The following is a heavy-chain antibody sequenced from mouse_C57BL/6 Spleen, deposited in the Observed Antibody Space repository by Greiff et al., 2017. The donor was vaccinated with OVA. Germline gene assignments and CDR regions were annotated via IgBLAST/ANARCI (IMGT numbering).Heavy chain of an antibody. CDR1: GYTFTSYW. V-gene: IGHV1-64*01. D-gene: IGHD2-5*01. J-gene: IGHJ4*01. CDR3: ASSNPLYYAMDY. CDR2: IHPNSGST. Sequence: QVQLKQPGAELVKPGASVKLSCKASGYTFTSYWMHWVKQRPGQGLEWSGMIHPNSGSTNYNEKFKSKATLTVDKSSSTAYMQLSSLTSEDSAVYYCASSNPLYYAMDYWGQGTSVTVSS.